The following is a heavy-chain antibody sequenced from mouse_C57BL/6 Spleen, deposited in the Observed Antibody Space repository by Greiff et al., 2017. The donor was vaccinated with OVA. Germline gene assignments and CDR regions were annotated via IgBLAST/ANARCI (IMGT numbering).Heavy chain of an antibody. CDR1: GYTFTSYW. CDR3: ARGGPDGDY. D-gene: IGHD3-3*01. CDR2: IYPSDSET. Sequence: QVHVKQPGAELVRPGSSVKLSCKASGYTFTSYWMDWVKQRPGQGLEWIGNIYPSDSETHYNQKFKDKAILTVDKSSSTAYMQLSSLTSEDSAVYYCARGGPDGDYWGQGTTLTVSS. V-gene: IGHV1-61*01. J-gene: IGHJ2*01.